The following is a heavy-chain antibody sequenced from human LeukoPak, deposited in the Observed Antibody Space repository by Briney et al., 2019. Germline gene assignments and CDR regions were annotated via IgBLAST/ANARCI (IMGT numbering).Heavy chain of an antibody. Sequence: KSSEPLSLTCTVPGGSVSSYYWSWIRQPPANGLEWIGYIYYSGSTNYKPSRMSRITKTLDTSKNQFSLKLNSITTADTAVYYCARVRLSGTYLDAFDIWGQGTMVTVSS. J-gene: IGHJ3*02. CDR2: IYYSGST. D-gene: IGHD1-26*01. CDR1: GGSVSSYY. V-gene: IGHV4-59*02. CDR3: ARVRLSGTYLDAFDI.